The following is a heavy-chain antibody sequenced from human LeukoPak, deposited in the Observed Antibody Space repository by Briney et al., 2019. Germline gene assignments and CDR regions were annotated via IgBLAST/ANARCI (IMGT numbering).Heavy chain of an antibody. CDR3: AREGRGYCSSTSCYRDAFDI. V-gene: IGHV3-48*01. CDR2: ISSSSTI. J-gene: IGHJ3*02. Sequence: GGSLRLSCAASGFTFSSYSMNWVRQAPGKGLEWVSYISSSSTIYYADSVKGRFTISRDNAKNLLYLQMNSLRAEDTAVYYCAREGRGYCSSTSCYRDAFDIWGQGTMVTVSS. CDR1: GFTFSSYS. D-gene: IGHD2-2*02.